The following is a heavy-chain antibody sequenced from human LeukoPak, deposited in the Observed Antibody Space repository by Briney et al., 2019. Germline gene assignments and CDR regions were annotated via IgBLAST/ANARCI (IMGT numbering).Heavy chain of an antibody. V-gene: IGHV3-30*02. CDR2: IRYDGNNK. Sequence: PGGSLRLSYAASGFTFSSYGMYWVRQAPGKGLEWVAFIRYDGNNKYYGDSVKGRFTISRDNSKNTLYLEMKSLRAEDTAVYHCAKVSVENAFDIWGQGTMVTVSS. D-gene: IGHD1-1*01. CDR3: AKVSVENAFDI. J-gene: IGHJ3*02. CDR1: GFTFSSYG.